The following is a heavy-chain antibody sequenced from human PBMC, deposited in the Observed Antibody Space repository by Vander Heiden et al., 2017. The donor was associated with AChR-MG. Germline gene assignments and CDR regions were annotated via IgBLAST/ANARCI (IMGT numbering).Heavy chain of an antibody. CDR2: IYHSGST. Sequence: QVQLQESGPGLVKPSGTLSLTCAVSGGSTSSSNWWSWVRQPPGKGLEWIGEIYHSGSTNYNPSLKSRVTISVDKSKNQFSLKLSSVTAADTAVYYCARDPDGYGDSKTFDYWGQGTLVTVSS. J-gene: IGHJ4*02. D-gene: IGHD4-17*01. CDR3: ARDPDGYGDSKTFDY. CDR1: GGSTSSSNW. V-gene: IGHV4-4*02.